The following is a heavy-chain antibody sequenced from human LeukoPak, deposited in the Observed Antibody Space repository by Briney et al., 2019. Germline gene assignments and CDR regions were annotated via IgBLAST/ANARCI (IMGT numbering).Heavy chain of an antibody. D-gene: IGHD2-15*01. CDR2: INPNSGGK. CDR3: AGHHCSGGSCYFDY. CDR1: GYTFTGYY. V-gene: IGHV1-2*02. Sequence: GASVKVSCKATGYTFTGYYMHWVRQARGQGLEWMGWINPNSGGKNYAQKFQGRVTMTRDTSISTAYMELSRLRSDDTAVYYCAGHHCSGGSCYFDYWGQGTLVTVSS. J-gene: IGHJ4*02.